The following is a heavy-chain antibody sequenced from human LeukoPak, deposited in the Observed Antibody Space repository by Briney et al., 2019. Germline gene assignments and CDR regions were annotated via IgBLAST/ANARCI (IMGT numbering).Heavy chain of an antibody. V-gene: IGHV4-39*07. CDR1: GGSISSSSYY. CDR3: ARVGSPSIYSGYSHRYNWFDP. J-gene: IGHJ5*02. CDR2: IYYSGST. D-gene: IGHD5-12*01. Sequence: PSETLSLTCTVSGGSISSSSYYWGWIRQPPGKGLEWIGSIYYSGSTYYNPSLKSRVTISVDTSKNQFSLKLSSVTAADTAVYYCARVGSPSIYSGYSHRYNWFDPWGQGTLVTVSS.